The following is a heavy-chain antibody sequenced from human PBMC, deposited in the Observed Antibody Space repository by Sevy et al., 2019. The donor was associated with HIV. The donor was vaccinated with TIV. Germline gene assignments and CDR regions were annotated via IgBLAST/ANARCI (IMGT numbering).Heavy chain of an antibody. CDR3: ARVRGYTHVYSFDY. V-gene: IGHV4-30-4*01. J-gene: IGHJ4*02. D-gene: IGHD5-18*01. Sequence: SETLSLTCTVSGASISSGDDYWSWIRQPPGKGLEWIGYIYYSGSTYYNPSLKIRVTKSVDTSKNQFSLKVRSVTAADTAVYYCARVRGYTHVYSFDYWGQGSLVTVSS. CDR1: GASISSGDDY. CDR2: IYYSGST.